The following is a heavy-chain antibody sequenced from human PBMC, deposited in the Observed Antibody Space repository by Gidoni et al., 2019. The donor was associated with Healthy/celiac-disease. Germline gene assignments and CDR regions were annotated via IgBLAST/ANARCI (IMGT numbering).Heavy chain of an antibody. J-gene: IGHJ6*02. CDR3: AREKGPDCSGGSCYSHYYYGMDV. V-gene: IGHV3-11*01. Sequence: QLQLVECGRGLVKPGGSLRLRRAASEFTFIDYYISCIRQAPGKGLEWVSYISSSGSTIYYADAVKGRFTISRENAKNYRYPQMNSLRAEDTAEYYRAREKGPDCSGGSCYSHYYYGMDVWGQGTTVTVYS. CDR1: EFTFIDYY. D-gene: IGHD2-15*01. CDR2: ISSSGSTI.